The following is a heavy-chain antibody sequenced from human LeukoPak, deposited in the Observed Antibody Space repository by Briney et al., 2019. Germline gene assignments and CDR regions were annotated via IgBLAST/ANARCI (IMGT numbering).Heavy chain of an antibody. D-gene: IGHD6-6*01. Sequence: PSETLSLTCTVSGGSISGYYWSWLRQPPGKALEWIAYIYSSGTSTYNPPLTSQGTISINPPQNQSSLALRSVTAAHTAIYYCARHSNLGPNVDARLDYCAMDVWGQGTTVTVFS. V-gene: IGHV4-59*08. J-gene: IGHJ6*02. CDR1: GGSISGYY. CDR3: ARHSNLGPNVDARLDYCAMDV. CDR2: IYSSGTS.